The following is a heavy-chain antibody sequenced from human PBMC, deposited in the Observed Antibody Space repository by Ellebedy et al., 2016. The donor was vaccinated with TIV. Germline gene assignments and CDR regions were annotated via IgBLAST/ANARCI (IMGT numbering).Heavy chain of an antibody. Sequence: GESLKISCAASGFTFSSYTMGWVRQAPGKGLDWVSDINLSGGRTYYADSVTGRFTISRYNSKNTLYLQMSSLRAEDTAGYYCAKASSSGSAYDIWGQGTMITVSS. D-gene: IGHD3-10*01. CDR2: INLSGGRT. V-gene: IGHV3-23*01. CDR3: AKASSSGSAYDI. J-gene: IGHJ3*02. CDR1: GFTFSSYT.